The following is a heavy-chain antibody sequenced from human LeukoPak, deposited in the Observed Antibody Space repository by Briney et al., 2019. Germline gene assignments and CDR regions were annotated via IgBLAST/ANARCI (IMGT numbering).Heavy chain of an antibody. J-gene: IGHJ4*02. CDR3: AVSIAVPRLPAFEN. V-gene: IGHV1-46*01. CDR1: GYTFTNYY. Sequence: GASVKVSCKASGYTFTNYYMHWMRQAPGQGLEWVGFISTSAGSTTYAQKFQGGVTLTRDTSTNTVYMELASLRSEDTAVYFCAVSIAVPRLPAFENWGQGTLVTVSS. CDR2: ISTSAGST. D-gene: IGHD4-11*01.